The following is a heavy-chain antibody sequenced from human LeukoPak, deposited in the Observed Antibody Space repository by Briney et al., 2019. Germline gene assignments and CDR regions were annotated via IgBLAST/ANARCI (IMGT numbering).Heavy chain of an antibody. J-gene: IGHJ4*02. CDR3: ARRYSYGPHYFDY. V-gene: IGHV4-34*01. Sequence: SETLSLTCAVYGGSFSGYYWSWIRQPPGKGLEWIGEINHSGSTNYNPSLKSRVTISVDTSKNQLSLKLSSVTAADTAVYYCARRYSYGPHYFDYWGQGTLVTVSS. CDR1: GGSFSGYY. CDR2: INHSGST. D-gene: IGHD5-18*01.